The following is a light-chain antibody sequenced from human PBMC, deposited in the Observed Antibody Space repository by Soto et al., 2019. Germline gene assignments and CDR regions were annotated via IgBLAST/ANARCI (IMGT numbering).Light chain of an antibody. CDR1: QRLSSSS. Sequence: EIVLTQSPGTLSMSPGARATLSCRASQRLSSSSLAWYQQKPGQAPRLLIYGASTRAAGIPARFSGRGSGTDFTLTISSLEPEDFAVYYCQQRRNWQVTFGLGTRLEIK. CDR2: GAS. V-gene: IGKV3D-20*02. J-gene: IGKJ5*01. CDR3: QQRRNWQVT.